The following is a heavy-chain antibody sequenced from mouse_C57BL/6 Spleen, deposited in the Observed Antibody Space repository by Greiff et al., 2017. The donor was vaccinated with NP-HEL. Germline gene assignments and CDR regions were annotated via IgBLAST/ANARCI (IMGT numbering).Heavy chain of an antibody. D-gene: IGHD2-1*01. Sequence: VQLQQSGPELVKPGASVKISCKASGYAFSSSWMNWVKQRPGKGLEWIGRIYPGDGDTNYNGKFKGKATLTADKSSSTAYMQLSSLTSEDSAVYFCASQREYGNYDWGQGTTLTVSS. CDR2: IYPGDGDT. CDR3: ASQREYGNYD. J-gene: IGHJ2*01. V-gene: IGHV1-82*01. CDR1: GYAFSSSW.